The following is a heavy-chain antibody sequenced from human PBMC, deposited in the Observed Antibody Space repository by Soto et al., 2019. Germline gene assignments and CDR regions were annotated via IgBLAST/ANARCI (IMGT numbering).Heavy chain of an antibody. CDR2: INPSGGST. V-gene: IGHV1-46*01. CDR3: ALVVSGNYVGSFLH. D-gene: IGHD1-26*01. J-gene: IGHJ4*01. Sequence: ASVKVSCKASGYTFTSYDVHWVRQAPGQGLEWMGIINPSGGSTSYAQKFQGRVTMTRDTSTSTVYMELSSLRSEDTAVYYCALVVSGNYVGSFLHLGPATLVTVSA. CDR1: GYTFTSYD.